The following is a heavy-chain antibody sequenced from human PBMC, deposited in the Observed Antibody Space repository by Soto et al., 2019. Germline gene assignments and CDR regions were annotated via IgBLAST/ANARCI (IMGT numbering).Heavy chain of an antibody. V-gene: IGHV2-5*02. Sequence: HITLNESGPTQVKPSQTLTLTCTFSGFSLTTSGVGVGWIRQFPGKAPAWLARIYWDDDKRYSPSLKSRLTITKDNSKNQWVLTMADMDPAETATYYCAHRVLRTVFGLVTTTAIYFDFWGQGTPVAVSS. J-gene: IGHJ4*02. CDR1: GFSLTTSGVG. D-gene: IGHD3-3*01. CDR3: AHRVLRTVFGLVTTTAIYFDF. CDR2: IYWDDDK.